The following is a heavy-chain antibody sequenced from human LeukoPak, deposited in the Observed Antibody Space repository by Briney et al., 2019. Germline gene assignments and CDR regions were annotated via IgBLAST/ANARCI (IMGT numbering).Heavy chain of an antibody. V-gene: IGHV3-53*01. CDR1: GFTVSSNY. CDR2: IYSGGST. Sequence: PGGSLRLSCAASGFTVSSNYMSWVRQAPGKGLEWVSVIYSGGSTYYADSVKGRFTISRDNSKNTLYLQMNSLRAEDTAAYYCARDRTPNGMDVWGKGTTVTVSS. J-gene: IGHJ6*04. CDR3: ARDRTPNGMDV.